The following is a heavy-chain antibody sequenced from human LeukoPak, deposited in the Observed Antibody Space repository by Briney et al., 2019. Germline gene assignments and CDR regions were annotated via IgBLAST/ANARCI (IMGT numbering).Heavy chain of an antibody. CDR2: IYYSGST. V-gene: IGHV4-59*01. CDR1: GDSMSSYY. CDR3: ARDKKGASCYDY. D-gene: IGHD2-2*01. J-gene: IGHJ4*02. Sequence: SETLSLTCTVSGDSMSSYYWSWFRQPPGKGLEWIGYIYYSGSTKYNPSLKSRVTISVDTSKNQFSMKLSSVTATDTAVYYCARDKKGASCYDYWGQGTLVTVSS.